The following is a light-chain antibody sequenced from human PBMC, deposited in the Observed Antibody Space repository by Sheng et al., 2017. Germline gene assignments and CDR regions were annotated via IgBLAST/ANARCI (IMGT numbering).Light chain of an antibody. CDR3: CSYAGNNNWV. CDR2: EGT. CDR1: TSDVGNYNL. V-gene: IGLV2-23*01. J-gene: IGLJ3*02. Sequence: QSALTQPASVSGSPGQSITISCTGTTSDVGNYNLVSWYQQHPGKAPKVLIFEGTKWPSGVSNRFSGSKSGTTASLTISGLQAEDEADYYCCSYAGNNNWVFGGGTKLTV.